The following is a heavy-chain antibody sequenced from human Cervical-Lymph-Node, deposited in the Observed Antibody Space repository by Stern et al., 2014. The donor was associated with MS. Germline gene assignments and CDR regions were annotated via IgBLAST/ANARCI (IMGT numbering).Heavy chain of an antibody. D-gene: IGHD3-10*01. Sequence: QVQLQESGPGLVKPSQTLSLTCTVSGGSINSRGYYWSWIRPHPGQGLEWIGYIYYTGSTYYNPSLKSRVTISIDTSTKHFSLNLRSVTAADTAVYFCARAHSSYGSGIYNYWGQGTLVTVSS. J-gene: IGHJ4*02. CDR2: IYYTGST. V-gene: IGHV4-31*03. CDR1: GGSINSRGYY. CDR3: ARAHSSYGSGIYNY.